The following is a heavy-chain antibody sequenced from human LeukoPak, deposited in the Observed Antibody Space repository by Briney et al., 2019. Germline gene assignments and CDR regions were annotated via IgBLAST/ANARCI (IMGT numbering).Heavy chain of an antibody. CDR3: ARGGYYDSSGYYAHFDY. V-gene: IGHV4-30-2*01. CDR2: IYHSGST. Sequence: PSETLSLTCAVSGGSISSGGYSWSWIRQPPGKGLEWIGYIYHSGSTYYNPSLKSRVTISVDRSKNQFSLKLSSVTAADTAVYYCARGGYYDSSGYYAHFDYWGQGTLVTVSS. J-gene: IGHJ4*02. D-gene: IGHD3-22*01. CDR1: GGSISSGGYS.